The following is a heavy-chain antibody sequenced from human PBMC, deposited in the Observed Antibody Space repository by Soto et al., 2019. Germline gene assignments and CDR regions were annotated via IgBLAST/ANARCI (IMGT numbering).Heavy chain of an antibody. Sequence: SETLSLTCAVYGGSFSGYYWSWIRQPPGKGLEWIGEINHSGSTNYNPSLKSRVTISVDTSKNQFSLKLSSVTAADTAVYYCARGQWFGELLSPLYYYYYMDVWGKGTTVTVSS. J-gene: IGHJ6*03. CDR1: GGSFSGYY. CDR3: ARGQWFGELLSPLYYYYYMDV. D-gene: IGHD3-10*01. V-gene: IGHV4-34*01. CDR2: INHSGST.